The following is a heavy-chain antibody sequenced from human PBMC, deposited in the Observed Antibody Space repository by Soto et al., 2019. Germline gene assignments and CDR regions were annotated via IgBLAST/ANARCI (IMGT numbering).Heavy chain of an antibody. CDR3: ARGGVLGDEGYC. D-gene: IGHD1-26*01. CDR2: IYYSGST. CDR1: GGSISSGGYY. J-gene: IGHJ4*02. Sequence: QVQLQESGPGLVKPSQTLSLTCTVSGGSISSGGYYWSWIRQHPGKGLEWIGYIYYSGSTYYNPSLMSRVNISVDTSTNQFSLTLSSVTAADTAVDFWARGGVLGDEGYCGGQVTPVTVSA. V-gene: IGHV4-31*03.